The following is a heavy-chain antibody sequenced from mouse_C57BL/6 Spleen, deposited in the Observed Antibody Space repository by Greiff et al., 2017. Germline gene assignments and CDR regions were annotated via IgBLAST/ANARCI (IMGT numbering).Heavy chain of an antibody. J-gene: IGHJ4*01. CDR1: GFTFSDYG. D-gene: IGHD2-5*01. CDR2: ISSGSSTI. V-gene: IGHV5-17*01. CDR3: ARRYSTYAMDY. Sequence: EVMLVESGGGLVKPGGSLKLSCAASGFTFSDYGMHWVRQAPEKGLEWVAYISSGSSTIYYADTVKGRFTISRDNAKNTLFLQMTSLRSEDTAMYYCARRYSTYAMDYWGQGTSVTVSS.